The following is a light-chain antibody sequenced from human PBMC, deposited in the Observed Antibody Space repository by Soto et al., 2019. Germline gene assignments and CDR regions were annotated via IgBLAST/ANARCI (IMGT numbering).Light chain of an antibody. V-gene: IGLV2-14*01. CDR3: SSYTSTNFVI. CDR2: DVS. J-gene: IGLJ2*01. Sequence: QSVLTQPASVSGSPGQSITISCTGSSGDIGDYKYVSWYKQHPGKAPKLMIYDVSNRPSGLSNRFSDSKPDNTASPTIAGHKGEDDSNYYCSSYTSTNFVIFSGGTKRAVL. CDR1: SGDIGDYKY.